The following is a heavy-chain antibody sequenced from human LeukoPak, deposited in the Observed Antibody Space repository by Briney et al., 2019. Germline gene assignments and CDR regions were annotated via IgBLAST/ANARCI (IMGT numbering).Heavy chain of an antibody. CDR3: ASSLWFGELSLDAFDI. J-gene: IGHJ3*02. CDR2: TYYRSKWYN. Sequence: SQTLSLTCAISVDSVSSNSAAWKWSRQSPSRGLEWLGRTYYRSKWYNDYAVSVKSRITINPDTSKNQFSLQLNSVTPEDTAVYYCASSLWFGELSLDAFDIWGQGTMVTVSS. CDR1: VDSVSSNSAA. D-gene: IGHD3-10*01. V-gene: IGHV6-1*01.